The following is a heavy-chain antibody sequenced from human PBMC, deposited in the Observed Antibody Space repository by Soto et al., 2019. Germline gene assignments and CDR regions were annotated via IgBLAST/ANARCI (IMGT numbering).Heavy chain of an antibody. CDR2: IYATGTT. CDR1: GASISGFY. D-gene: IGHD1-1*01. V-gene: IGHV4-4*07. Sequence: SETLSLTCTVSGASISGFYCSWIRKSAGKGLEWIGRIYATGTTDYNPSLKSRVMMSVDTSKKQFSLKLRSVTAADTAVYYCVRDGTKTLRDWFDPWSQGISVTVSS. CDR3: VRDGTKTLRDWFDP. J-gene: IGHJ5*02.